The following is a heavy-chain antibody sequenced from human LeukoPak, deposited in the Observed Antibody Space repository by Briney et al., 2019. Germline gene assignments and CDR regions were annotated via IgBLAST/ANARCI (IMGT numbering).Heavy chain of an antibody. V-gene: IGHV3-30*02. Sequence: PGGSLRLSCAASGFTFSSYGMHWVRQAPGKGLEWVAFIRYDGSNKYYADSVKGRFTISRDNSKNPLYLQINSLRAEDTAVYYCAKDRKAAAGPFEHWGQGTLVTVSS. CDR1: GFTFSSYG. J-gene: IGHJ4*02. D-gene: IGHD6-13*01. CDR3: AKDRKAAAGPFEH. CDR2: IRYDGSNK.